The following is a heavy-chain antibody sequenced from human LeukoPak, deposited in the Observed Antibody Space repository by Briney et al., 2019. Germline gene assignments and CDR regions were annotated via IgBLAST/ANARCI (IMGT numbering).Heavy chain of an antibody. CDR1: GGSFSGYY. V-gene: IGHV4-34*01. CDR2: INHSGST. CDR3: ARDRSHRNWYFDL. J-gene: IGHJ2*01. Sequence: SETLSLTCAVYGGSFSGYYWSWIRQPPGKGLEWIGEINHSGSTNYNPSLKSRVTISVDTSKNQFSLKLSSVTAADTAVYYCARDRSHRNWYFDLWGRGTLVTVSS.